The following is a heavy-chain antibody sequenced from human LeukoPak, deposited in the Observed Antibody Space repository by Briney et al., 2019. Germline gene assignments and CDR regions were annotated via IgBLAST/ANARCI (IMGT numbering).Heavy chain of an antibody. J-gene: IGHJ4*02. CDR1: GYTFTGYY. V-gene: IGHV1-2*02. CDR3: APTNNLYYYFDY. Sequence: ASVKVSCKASGYTFTGYYIHWVRQAPGQRLEWMGWINPNSGGTNYAQKFQGRVSMTRDTSISTAYMELSGLRSDDTAVYYCAPTNNLYYYFDYWGQGTLVTVSS. D-gene: IGHD1-1*01. CDR2: INPNSGGT.